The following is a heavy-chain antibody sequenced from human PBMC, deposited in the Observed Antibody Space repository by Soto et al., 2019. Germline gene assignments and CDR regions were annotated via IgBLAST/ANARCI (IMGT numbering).Heavy chain of an antibody. CDR2: VSAYTGET. Sequence: QVQLVQSGAEVKKPGASVKVFCKASGYTFTNHGITWVRQAPGHGLEWMGWVSAYTGETKYAQSLQGRVTMTTDTTTHTADMELRSLSSDDPAVFYCARDSPSIGLLVTNYWVQGTLVTVSS. CDR3: ARDSPSIGLLVTNY. D-gene: IGHD2-21*02. V-gene: IGHV1-18*01. J-gene: IGHJ4*02. CDR1: GYTFTNHG.